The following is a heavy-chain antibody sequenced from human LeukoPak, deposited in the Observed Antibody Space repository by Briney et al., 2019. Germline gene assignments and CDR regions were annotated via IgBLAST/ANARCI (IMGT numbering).Heavy chain of an antibody. CDR2: IYYSGST. J-gene: IGHJ4*02. Sequence: PSETLSLTCTVSGGSISSYYWSWIRQPAGKGLEWIGSIYYSGSTYYNPSLKSRVTISVDTSKNQFSLKLSSVTAADTAVYYCARQAGTLLDYFDYWGQGTLVTVSS. V-gene: IGHV4-59*05. CDR3: ARQAGTLLDYFDY. CDR1: GGSISSYY. D-gene: IGHD6-19*01.